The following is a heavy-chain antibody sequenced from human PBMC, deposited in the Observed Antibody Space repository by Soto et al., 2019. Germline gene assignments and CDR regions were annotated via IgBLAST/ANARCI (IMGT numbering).Heavy chain of an antibody. CDR1: GFTVSNNF. CDR2: IYTDGSP. Sequence: VQLVETGGALIQPGGSLRLSCAASGFTVSNNFMNWVRQAPGKALEWVSVIYTDGSPYYTDSVRGRFTISRDDSQNTVFLQMINLRVEDTAVYYCTRGMVRGVSAFDICGQGTTVTVSS. CDR3: TRGMVRGVSAFDI. J-gene: IGHJ3*02. V-gene: IGHV3-53*02. D-gene: IGHD3-10*01.